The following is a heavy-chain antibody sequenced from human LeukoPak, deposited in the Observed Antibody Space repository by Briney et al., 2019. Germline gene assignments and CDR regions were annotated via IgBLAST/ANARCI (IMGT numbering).Heavy chain of an antibody. CDR2: ISSSGSAT. J-gene: IGHJ4*02. CDR1: GFTFSTYA. CDR3: AKGPLTEVPGTTWDY. V-gene: IGHV3-23*01. Sequence: GGSLRLSCTVSGFTFSTYAMSWVRQAPGKGLEWVSAISSSGSATHFADSVRGRFSISRDNSKNTLYLQMSSLRAEDTAVYYCAKGPLTEVPGTTWDYWGQGTLVTVSS. D-gene: IGHD6-19*01.